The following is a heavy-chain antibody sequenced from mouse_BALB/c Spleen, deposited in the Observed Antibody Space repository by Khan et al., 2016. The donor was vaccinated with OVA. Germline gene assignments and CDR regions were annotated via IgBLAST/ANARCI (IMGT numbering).Heavy chain of an antibody. V-gene: IGHV1S81*02. Sequence: QVQLQQSGAELVKAGASVKMSCKASGYTFTSYWMHWVKQRLGQGLEWFAETNPTNGRTYYNEKFKSKATLTVDKSSSTAYMLLSGPTFEDSAVYYGARIKKIVATYVDYWGQGTTLTVSS. CDR2: TNPTNGRT. CDR1: GYTFTSYW. J-gene: IGHJ2*01. CDR3: ARIKKIVATYVDY. D-gene: IGHD1-1*01.